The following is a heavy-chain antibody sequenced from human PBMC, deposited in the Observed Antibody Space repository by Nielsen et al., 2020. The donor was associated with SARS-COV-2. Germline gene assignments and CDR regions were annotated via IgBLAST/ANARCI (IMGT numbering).Heavy chain of an antibody. CDR1: GFDFSHYI. D-gene: IGHD1-14*01. CDR2: IASSGSDI. Sequence: GGSLRLSCAASGFDFSHYIMIWVRQAPGKGLEWVSSIASSGSDIHYADSVKGRFTISRDNAKDSLYLQMNSLRAEDTAVYYCAKTTGGVDYWGQGTLVTVSS. J-gene: IGHJ4*02. V-gene: IGHV3-21*04. CDR3: AKTTGGVDY.